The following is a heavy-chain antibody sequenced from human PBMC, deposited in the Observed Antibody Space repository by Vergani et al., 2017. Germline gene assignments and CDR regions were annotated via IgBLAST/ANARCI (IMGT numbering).Heavy chain of an antibody. J-gene: IGHJ6*02. CDR3: ARDSSPKPRYYYYYGMDV. Sequence: QVQLVQSGAEVKKPGASVKVSCKASGYTFTGYYMHWVRQAPGQGLEWMGGIIPIFGTANYAQKFQGRVTITADESTSTAYMELSSLRSEDMAVYYCARDSSPKPRYYYYYGMDVWGQGTTVTVSS. D-gene: IGHD6-19*01. CDR2: IIPIFGTA. CDR1: GYTFTGYY. V-gene: IGHV1-69*01.